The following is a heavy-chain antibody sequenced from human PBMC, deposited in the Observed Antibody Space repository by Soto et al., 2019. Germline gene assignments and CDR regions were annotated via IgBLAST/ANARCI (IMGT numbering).Heavy chain of an antibody. CDR2: ISYDETNE. J-gene: IGHJ6*02. CDR1: AFTFGSHG. V-gene: IGHV3-30*18. CDR3: AKDLRTTISDYGMDV. Sequence: QVQLVESGGGLVQPGGSLRLTCVASAFTFGSHGMHWVRQAPGKGLEWVAVISYDETNEHYVDSVKGRFTISRDNSKSILYLQMNRLRPEDTAVYKCAKDLRTTISDYGMDVWGQGTTVTVSS.